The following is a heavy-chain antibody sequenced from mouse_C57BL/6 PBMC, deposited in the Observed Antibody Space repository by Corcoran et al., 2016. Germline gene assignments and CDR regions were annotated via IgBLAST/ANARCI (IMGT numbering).Heavy chain of an antibody. Sequence: QIQLVQSGPELKKPGETVKISCKASGYTFTTYGMSWVKQAPGKGLKWMGWINTYSGVPTYADDFKGRFAFSLETSASTAYLQINNLKNEDTATYFCARWRVFAYDYDARGYYYAMDYWGQGTSVTVSS. CDR1: GYTFTTYG. CDR2: INTYSGVP. V-gene: IGHV9-3*01. D-gene: IGHD2-4*01. CDR3: ARWRVFAYDYDARGYYYAMDY. J-gene: IGHJ4*01.